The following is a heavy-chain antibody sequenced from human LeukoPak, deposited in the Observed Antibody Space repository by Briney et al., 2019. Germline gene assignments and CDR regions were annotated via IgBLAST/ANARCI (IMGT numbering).Heavy chain of an antibody. D-gene: IGHD6-19*01. J-gene: IGHJ4*02. CDR2: IYYSGST. Sequence: KPSETLSLTCTVSGGSTSSSSYYWGWIRQPPGKGLEWIGSIYYSGSTYYNPSLKSRVTISVDTSKNQFSLKLSSVTAADTAVYYCARRGYSSGWGFDYWGQGTLVTVSS. CDR1: GGSTSSSSYY. V-gene: IGHV4-39*01. CDR3: ARRGYSSGWGFDY.